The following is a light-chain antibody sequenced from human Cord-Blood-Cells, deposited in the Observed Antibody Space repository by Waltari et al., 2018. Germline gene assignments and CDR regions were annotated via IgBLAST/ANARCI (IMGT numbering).Light chain of an antibody. CDR1: QSVSSC. V-gene: IGKV3-11*01. Sequence: ELVLTQSPVPLSLSPGERATLSCRASQSVSSCLAWYQQKPGQAPRLLIDDASNRAAGIAARFGGSGSGTDFTLTISSLEPEDFAVYYCQQRSNWPTFGPGTKVDIK. CDR3: QQRSNWPT. J-gene: IGKJ3*01. CDR2: DAS.